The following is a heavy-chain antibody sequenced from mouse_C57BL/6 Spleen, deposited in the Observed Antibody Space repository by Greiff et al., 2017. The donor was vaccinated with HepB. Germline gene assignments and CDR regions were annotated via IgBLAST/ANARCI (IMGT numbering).Heavy chain of an antibody. J-gene: IGHJ4*01. CDR1: GFTFSDYG. D-gene: IGHD2-3*01. CDR2: ISSGSSTI. Sequence: DVQLVESGGGLVKPGGSLKLSCAASGFTFSDYGMHWVRQAPEKGLEWVAYISSGSSTIYYADTVKGRFTISRDNAKNTLFLQMTSLRSEDTAMYYCARPDGYYASYYAMDYWGQGTSVTVSS. V-gene: IGHV5-17*01. CDR3: ARPDGYYASYYAMDY.